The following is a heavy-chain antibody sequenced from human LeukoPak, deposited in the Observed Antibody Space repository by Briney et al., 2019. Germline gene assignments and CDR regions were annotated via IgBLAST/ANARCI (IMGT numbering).Heavy chain of an antibody. V-gene: IGHV1-69*13. J-gene: IGHJ4*02. CDR3: ARLPAYGSGSYYSVY. CDR2: IIPIFGTA. D-gene: IGHD3-10*01. Sequence: SVKVSCKASGYTFTGYYMHWVRQAPGQGLEWMGGIIPIFGTANYAQKFQGRVTITADESTSTAYMELSSLRSEDTAVYYCARLPAYGSGSYYSVYWGQGTLVTVSS. CDR1: GYTFTGYY.